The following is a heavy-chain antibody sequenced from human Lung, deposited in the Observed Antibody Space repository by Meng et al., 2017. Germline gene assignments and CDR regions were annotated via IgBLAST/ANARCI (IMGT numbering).Heavy chain of an antibody. CDR2: IYYSGST. CDR3: VGTIGYYYAMAY. V-gene: IGHV4-31*03. CDR1: GGSISSGDYY. Sequence: QVQLQESGPGLVKPSQTLSLTCTVSGGSISSGDYYWSWIRQYPGKGLEWIGYIYYSGSTYYNPSLRTRVTISLDTSKNQFSLKLSSVTAADTAVYYCVGTIGYYYAMAYWGQGTLVTVSS. D-gene: IGHD3-22*01. J-gene: IGHJ4*02.